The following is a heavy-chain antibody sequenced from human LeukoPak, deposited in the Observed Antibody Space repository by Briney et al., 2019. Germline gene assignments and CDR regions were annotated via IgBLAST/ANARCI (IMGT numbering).Heavy chain of an antibody. J-gene: IGHJ6*02. CDR2: INPNSGGT. CDR3: ARYGDSYGYYYYGMDV. D-gene: IGHD5-18*01. CDR1: GYTFTGYY. Sequence: ASVKVSCKASGYTFTGYYMHWVRQAPGQGLEWMGWINPNSGGTKYAQTFQGRVTMTRDTSISTAYMELSSLRSDDTAVYYCARYGDSYGYYYYGMDVWGQGTTVTVSS. V-gene: IGHV1-2*02.